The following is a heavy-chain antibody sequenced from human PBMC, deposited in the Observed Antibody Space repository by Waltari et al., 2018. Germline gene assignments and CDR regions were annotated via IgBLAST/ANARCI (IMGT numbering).Heavy chain of an antibody. CDR1: GFILGDYA. V-gene: IGHV3-30*01. D-gene: IGHD1-1*01. J-gene: IGHJ4*02. CDR2: ISYDGVDK. Sequence: QVHLVESGGGVVQPGKSLRLSWVASGFILGDYAMHWVRQPPGKGLHWVALISYDGVDKWYADSLKGRFTISRDNSKSTLYLQIDSLRSEDTAVYYCARDYNSLVDYWGQGILVTVSP. CDR3: ARDYNSLVDY.